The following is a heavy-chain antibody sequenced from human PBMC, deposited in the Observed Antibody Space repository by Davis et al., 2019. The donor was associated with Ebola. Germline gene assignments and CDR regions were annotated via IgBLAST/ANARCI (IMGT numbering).Heavy chain of an antibody. V-gene: IGHV3-33*01. CDR2: IWYDGSNK. J-gene: IGHJ4*02. CDR1: GFTFSSYG. CDR3: ARDPGGLLWFGELSDFDY. Sequence: GGSLRLSFAASGFTFSSYGMHWVRQAPGKGLEWVAVIWYDGSNKYYADSVKGRFTISRDNSKNTLYLQMNSLRAEDTAVYYCARDPGGLLWFGELSDFDYWGQGTLVTVSS. D-gene: IGHD3-10*01.